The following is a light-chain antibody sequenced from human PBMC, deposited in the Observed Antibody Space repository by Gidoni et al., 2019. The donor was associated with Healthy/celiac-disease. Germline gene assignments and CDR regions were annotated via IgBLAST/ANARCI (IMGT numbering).Light chain of an antibody. CDR1: SSNIGSNT. J-gene: IGLJ3*02. CDR2: SNN. V-gene: IGLV1-44*01. CDR3: AAWDDSLNGLV. Sequence: QSVLTQPPSASGTPVQRVTISCSGSSSNIGSNTVNWYQQLPGTAPKLLISSNNQRPSGVPDRFSGSKSGTSASLAISGLQSEDEADYYCAAWDDSLNGLVFGGGTKLTVL.